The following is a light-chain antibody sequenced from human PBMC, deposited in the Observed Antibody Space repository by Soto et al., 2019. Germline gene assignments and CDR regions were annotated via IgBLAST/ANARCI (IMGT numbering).Light chain of an antibody. CDR1: QSISSY. CDR3: QQSYSTLALT. J-gene: IGKJ4*01. Sequence: DIQMTQSPSSLSASVGDRVTITCRASQSISSYLNWYQQKPGKAPKLLIYAASSLQSGVPSRFSGSGSVTDFTLTISSLQPDDFAAYYCQQSYSTLALTFGGWTKLEIK. CDR2: AAS. V-gene: IGKV1-39*01.